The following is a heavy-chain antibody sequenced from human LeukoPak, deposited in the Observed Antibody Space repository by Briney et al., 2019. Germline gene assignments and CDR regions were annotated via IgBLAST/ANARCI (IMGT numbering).Heavy chain of an antibody. V-gene: IGHV3-7*01. Sequence: GGSLRLSCAASGFTFSSYWMSWVRQAPGKGLEWVANIKQDGSEKYYVDSVKGRFTISRDNAKNSLYLQMNSLRAEDTAVYYCARDLKSTTIFGVVNYFDYWGQGTLVTVSS. CDR2: IKQDGSEK. J-gene: IGHJ4*02. D-gene: IGHD3-3*01. CDR3: ARDLKSTTIFGVVNYFDY. CDR1: GFTFSSYW.